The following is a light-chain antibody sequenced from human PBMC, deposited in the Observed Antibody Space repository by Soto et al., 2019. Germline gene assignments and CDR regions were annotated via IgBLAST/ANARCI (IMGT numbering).Light chain of an antibody. CDR2: GAS. V-gene: IGKV3-15*01. CDR3: QQYNNWPRT. Sequence: EIVLTQSPGTLSLFPGERATLSCRASQSVSNNYLAWYQQKPGQAPRLLIYGASTRATGIPARFSGSGSGTEFTLTISSLQSEDFAVYYCQQYNNWPRTFGQGTKVDIK. CDR1: QSVSNN. J-gene: IGKJ1*01.